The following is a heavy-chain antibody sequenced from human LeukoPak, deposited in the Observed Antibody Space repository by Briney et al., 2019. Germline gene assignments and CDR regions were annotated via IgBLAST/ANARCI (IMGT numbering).Heavy chain of an antibody. CDR1: GYTFTGYY. D-gene: IGHD2-2*02. J-gene: IGHJ4*02. V-gene: IGHV1-2*02. CDR3: ATIVVVPAAILREIRYFDY. CDR2: INPNSGGT. Sequence: ASVKVSCKASGYTFTGYYMHWVRQAPGQGLEWMGWINPNSGGTNYAQKFQGRVTMTRDTSISTAYMELSSLRSEDTAVYYCATIVVVPAAILREIRYFDYWGQGTLVTVSS.